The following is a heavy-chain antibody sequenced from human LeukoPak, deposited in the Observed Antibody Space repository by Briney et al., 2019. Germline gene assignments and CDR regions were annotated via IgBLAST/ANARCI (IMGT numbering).Heavy chain of an antibody. CDR1: GGTFSSYA. CDR3: AKDRGGYYQSSAFDY. J-gene: IGHJ4*02. CDR2: IIPIFGTA. V-gene: IGHV1-69*13. Sequence: ASVKVSCKASGGTFSSYAISWVRQAPGQGLEWMGGIIPIFGTANYAQKFQGRVTITADESTSTAYMELSSLRSEDTAVYYCAKDRGGYYQSSAFDYWGQGTLVTVSS. D-gene: IGHD3-22*01.